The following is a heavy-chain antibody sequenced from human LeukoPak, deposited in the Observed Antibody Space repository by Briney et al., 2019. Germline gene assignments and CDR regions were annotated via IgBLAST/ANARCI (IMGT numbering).Heavy chain of an antibody. J-gene: IGHJ4*02. D-gene: IGHD3-10*01. Sequence: PGRSLRLSCAASGFTFNTYAMSWVRQAPGKGLEWVSGIRSSGVSTYYADSVKGRFTISRDNSKNTLYLQMNSLRAEDTAVYYCAKEVRESAWYYFDYWGQGTLVTVSS. CDR1: GFTFNTYA. CDR3: AKEVRESAWYYFDY. CDR2: IRSSGVST. V-gene: IGHV3-23*01.